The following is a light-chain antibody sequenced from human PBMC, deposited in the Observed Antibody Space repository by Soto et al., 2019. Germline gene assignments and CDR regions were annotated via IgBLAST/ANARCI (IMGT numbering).Light chain of an antibody. J-gene: IGKJ1*01. CDR1: QTISSW. Sequence: DIQMTQSPSTLSGSVGDRVTITCRAGQTISSWLAWYQQKPGRAPKLLIYKASTLKSGVPSRFSGSGSGTEFTLTISSLQPDDFAPYYCQQYNSYSEAFGQGTKVEL. CDR3: QQYNSYSEA. V-gene: IGKV1-5*03. CDR2: KAS.